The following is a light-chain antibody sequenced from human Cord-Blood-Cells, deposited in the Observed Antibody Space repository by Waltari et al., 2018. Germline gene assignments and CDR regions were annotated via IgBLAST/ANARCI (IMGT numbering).Light chain of an antibody. CDR3: CSYAGSXTXV. Sequence: QSALTQPRSVSGXPGQSVTISCTGTSSDVGGYNYVSWYQQHPGKAPKLMIYDVSKRPSGVPDRFSGSKSGNTASLTISGXQAXDEADYXCCSYAGSXTXVFXGGT. V-gene: IGLV2-11*01. CDR1: SSDVGGYNY. CDR2: DVS. J-gene: IGLJ2*01.